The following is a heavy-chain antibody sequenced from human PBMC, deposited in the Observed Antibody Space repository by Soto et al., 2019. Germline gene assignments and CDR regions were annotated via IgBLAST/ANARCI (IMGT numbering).Heavy chain of an antibody. CDR2: INPGNGNT. D-gene: IGHD3-9*01. CDR3: ARRGALTSYYYGYYFDY. J-gene: IGHJ4*02. CDR1: GYTFPRYA. Sequence: ASVKGSCTGSGYTFPRYAMKWVRQAPGQSPEWMGWINPGNGNTKYSQRFQGRVTITRDTSASTTYMELSGLTSEDTAVYYCARRGALTSYYYGYYFDYWGQGTLVTVYS. V-gene: IGHV1-3*01.